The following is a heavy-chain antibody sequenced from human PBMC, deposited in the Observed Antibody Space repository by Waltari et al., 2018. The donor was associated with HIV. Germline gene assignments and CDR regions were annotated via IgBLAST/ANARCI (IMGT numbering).Heavy chain of an antibody. Sequence: EVALVDSGGGLVQPAGSLRLSSVASTSHFRMSWIYSVRQLPGKGLVWVSRVNGDAISTDYAESVRGLFTISRDNAKNTVYLQMNSLRAEDTALYYCTRAVFWSGFFRDYFFDYWGQGTPVTVSS. D-gene: IGHD3-3*01. CDR3: TRAVFWSGFFRDYFFDY. V-gene: IGHV3-74*01. CDR2: VNGDAIST. J-gene: IGHJ4*02. CDR1: TSHFRMSW.